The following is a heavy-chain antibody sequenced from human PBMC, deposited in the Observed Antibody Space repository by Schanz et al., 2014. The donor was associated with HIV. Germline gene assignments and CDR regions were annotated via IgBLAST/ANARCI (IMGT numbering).Heavy chain of an antibody. Sequence: EQLVESGGGVVQPGRSLRLSCAASGFTYRNYGMHWVRQAPGKGLEWVGRSKNKANGYITEYTASVKGRFTISRDDSRNSLYLQMNSLKTEDTAVYYCARTHYSVVSSRAMDVWGQGTTVTVSS. V-gene: IGHV3-72*01. D-gene: IGHD2-15*01. CDR2: SKNKANGYIT. CDR3: ARTHYSVVSSRAMDV. J-gene: IGHJ6*02. CDR1: GFTYRNYG.